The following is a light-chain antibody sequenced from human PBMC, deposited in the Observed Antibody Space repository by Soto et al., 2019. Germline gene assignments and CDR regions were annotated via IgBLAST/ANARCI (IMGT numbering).Light chain of an antibody. CDR1: ENIYNY. J-gene: IGKJ4*01. Sequence: DIQMTQSPSSVSASVGDRVTFTCRASENIYNYLAWYQQKPGKAPKLLIYLASTLQSGVPSRFRGSGYRRDFGLTVSSLQPEDFATYICQQGYDLPITFGGGTKVEI. CDR2: LAS. CDR3: QQGYDLPIT. V-gene: IGKV1D-12*01.